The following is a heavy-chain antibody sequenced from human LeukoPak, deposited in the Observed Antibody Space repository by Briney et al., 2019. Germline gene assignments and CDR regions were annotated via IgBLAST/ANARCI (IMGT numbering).Heavy chain of an antibody. J-gene: IGHJ5*02. CDR2: ISGSGGST. V-gene: IGHV3-23*01. CDR1: GFTFSDYY. CDR3: AKVRQLVWFDP. Sequence: GGSLRLSCAASGFTFSDYYMSWIRQAPGKGLEWVSAISGSGGSTYYADSVKGRFTISRDNSKNTLYLQMNSLRAEDTAVYYCAKVRQLVWFDPWGQGTLVTVSS. D-gene: IGHD6-6*01.